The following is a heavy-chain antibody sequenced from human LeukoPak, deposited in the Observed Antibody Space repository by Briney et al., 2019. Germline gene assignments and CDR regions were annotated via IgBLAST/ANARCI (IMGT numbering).Heavy chain of an antibody. J-gene: IGHJ4*02. CDR3: ARDHYHKIHSVMVTAPDY. D-gene: IGHD2-21*02. V-gene: IGHV1-46*01. CDR1: GYIFTNYY. CDR2: INPTGGST. Sequence: GASVKVSCKASGYIFTNYYIRWMRQAPGEGLEWMGIINPTGGSTSYAQKFQGRVTMTRDTSTSTVYMELRSLRSEDTAVYYCARDHYHKIHSVMVTAPDYWGQGTLVIVSS.